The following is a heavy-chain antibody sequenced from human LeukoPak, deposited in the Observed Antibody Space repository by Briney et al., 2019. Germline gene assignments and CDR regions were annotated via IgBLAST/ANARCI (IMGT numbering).Heavy chain of an antibody. V-gene: IGHV3-33*01. D-gene: IGHD3-10*01. CDR2: IRYDGTEQ. Sequence: GGSLRLSCAGSGFTFSRYGIHWVRQAPGKGLQWVAVIRYDGTEQSYADSVKGRFTISRDNSKNTVCLQMNSLRAEDTATYYCARDVWLGQNRFFDYWGQGTLVTVSS. CDR1: GFTFSRYG. J-gene: IGHJ4*02. CDR3: ARDVWLGQNRFFDY.